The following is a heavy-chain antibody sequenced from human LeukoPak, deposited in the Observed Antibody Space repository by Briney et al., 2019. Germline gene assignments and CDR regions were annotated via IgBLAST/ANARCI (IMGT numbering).Heavy chain of an antibody. D-gene: IGHD2-15*01. CDR1: GFSFSGYG. CDR2: IRYDGSNE. J-gene: IGHJ6*03. V-gene: IGHV3-30*02. CDR3: AKVMPPGRIRFYSYYMDV. Sequence: AGGSLRLSWAASGFSFSGYGMHWVRQAPGKGLEWVAFIRYDGSNEYYADSVKGRFTISRDKSKNTLSLQMNGLRVEDTAVYYCAKVMPPGRIRFYSYYMDVWGKGTTVTVS.